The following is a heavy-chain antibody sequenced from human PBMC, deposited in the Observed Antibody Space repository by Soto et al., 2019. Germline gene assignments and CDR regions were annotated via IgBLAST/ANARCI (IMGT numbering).Heavy chain of an antibody. V-gene: IGHV3-30*18. Sequence: PGGSLRLSCAASGFTFSSYCMHWFRQAPGKGLECVAVISYDGSNKYYADSVKGRFTISRDNSKNTLYLQMNSLRDEDTAVYYWAKVRAVAGTGYAFDIWDQGPRVAASS. CDR2: ISYDGSNK. CDR3: AKVRAVAGTGYAFDI. D-gene: IGHD6-19*01. J-gene: IGHJ3*02. CDR1: GFTFSSYC.